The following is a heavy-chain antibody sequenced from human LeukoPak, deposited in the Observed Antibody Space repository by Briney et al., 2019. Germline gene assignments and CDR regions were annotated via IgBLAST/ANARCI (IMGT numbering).Heavy chain of an antibody. CDR2: IYYSGST. J-gene: IGHJ6*04. Sequence: SETLSLTCTVSGGSLSSYYWSWIRQPPGTGLEWIGYIYYSGSTNYNPSLKSRVTISVDTSKNQFSLKLSSVTAADTAVYYCARGRLWMGVWGKGTTVTVSS. V-gene: IGHV4-59*01. CDR3: ARGRLWMGV. CDR1: GGSLSSYY.